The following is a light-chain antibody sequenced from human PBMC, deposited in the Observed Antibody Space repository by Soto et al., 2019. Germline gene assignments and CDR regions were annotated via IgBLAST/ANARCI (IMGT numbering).Light chain of an antibody. CDR2: GAS. Sequence: IVMTQSPATLSVSPGERATLSCRASQSVSSNLAWYQQKPGQAPRLLIYGASTRATGIPARFSGSGSGTEFTLTITSLQSEDFAVYYCQPYKNWPPPTFGGGIKV. CDR1: QSVSSN. CDR3: QPYKNWPPPT. V-gene: IGKV3-15*01. J-gene: IGKJ4*01.